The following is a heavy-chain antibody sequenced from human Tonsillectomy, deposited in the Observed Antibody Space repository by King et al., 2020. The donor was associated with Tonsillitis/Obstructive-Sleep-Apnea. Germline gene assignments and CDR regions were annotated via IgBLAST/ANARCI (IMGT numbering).Heavy chain of an antibody. CDR3: ARVHTSGWYWWFDP. J-gene: IGHJ5*02. Sequence: QLQESGPGLVKPSETLSLTCTVSGVSISSYYWSWIRQPPGTGLEWFGYIDYSGSTNYNPSLKSRVTMSVDTSKNRFSLNLSSVTAADPAVYYCARVHTSGWYWWFDPWGQGTLVTVSS. CDR2: IDYSGST. V-gene: IGHV4-59*01. CDR1: GVSISSYY. D-gene: IGHD6-19*01.